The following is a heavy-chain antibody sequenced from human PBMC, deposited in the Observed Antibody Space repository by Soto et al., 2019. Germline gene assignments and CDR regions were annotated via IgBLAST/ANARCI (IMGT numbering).Heavy chain of an antibody. CDR3: ARDPPSPNNYYYYYGMDV. V-gene: IGHV3-33*01. CDR2: IWYDGSNK. Sequence: PGGSLRLSCAASGFTFSSYGMHWVRQAPGKGLEWVAVIWYDGSNKYYADSVKGRFTISRDNSKNTLYLQMNSLRAEDTAVYYCARDPPSPNNYYYYYGMDVWGQGTTVTVSS. CDR1: GFTFSSYG. J-gene: IGHJ6*02.